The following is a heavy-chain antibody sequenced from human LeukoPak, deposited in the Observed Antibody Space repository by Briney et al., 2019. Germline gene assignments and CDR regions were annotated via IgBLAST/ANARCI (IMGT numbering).Heavy chain of an antibody. CDR1: GFTVSSNY. V-gene: IGHV3-53*01. Sequence: GGSLRLSCAASGFTVSSNYMSWVRQAPGKGLEWVSVIYSGGSTYYADSLKGRFTISRDNSKNTVTLQMNSLTTGDTAVYYCAKVSPATFDYWGQGTLVTVSS. J-gene: IGHJ4*02. CDR3: AKVSPATFDY. CDR2: IYSGGST.